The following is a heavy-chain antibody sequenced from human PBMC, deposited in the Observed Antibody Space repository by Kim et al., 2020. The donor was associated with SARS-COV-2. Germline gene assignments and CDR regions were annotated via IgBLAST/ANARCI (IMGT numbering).Heavy chain of an antibody. D-gene: IGHD3-10*01. CDR1: GGTISSYY. J-gene: IGHJ5*02. CDR2: IYYSGSN. CDR3: AGQEGRSFGELS. Sequence: SETLSLTCTVSGGTISSYYWSWIRQPPGKGLEWIGYIYYSGSNNYNPSLKSRVTISVDTSKNQFSLKLSSVTAADTAVYYCAGQEGRSFGELSWGQGTLVTVSS. V-gene: IGHV4-59*08.